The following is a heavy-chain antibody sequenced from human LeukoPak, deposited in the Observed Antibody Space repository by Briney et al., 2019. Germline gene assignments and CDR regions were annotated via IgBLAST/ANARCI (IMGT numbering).Heavy chain of an antibody. CDR2: IYSGGST. CDR3: ARDSPLVGATDY. Sequence: GGSLRLSCAASGFTVSSNYTSWVRQAPGKGLEWVSVIYSGGSTYYADSVKGRFTISRDNSKNTLYLQMNSLRAEDTAVYYCARDSPLVGATDYWGQGTLVTVSS. CDR1: GFTVSSNY. V-gene: IGHV3-53*01. D-gene: IGHD1-26*01. J-gene: IGHJ4*02.